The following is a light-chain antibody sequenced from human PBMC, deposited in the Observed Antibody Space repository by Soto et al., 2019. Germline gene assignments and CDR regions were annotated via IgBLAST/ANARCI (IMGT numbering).Light chain of an antibody. CDR3: CSYAGSYTHYV. V-gene: IGLV2-11*01. Sequence: QSALTQPRSVSGSPGQSVTISCTGTSSDVGGYNYVSWYRQHPGKAPKLLIYDVNKRPSGVPDRFSGSKSGNTASLTISGLQAEDEADYYCCSYAGSYTHYVFGTGTKLTVL. J-gene: IGLJ1*01. CDR2: DVN. CDR1: SSDVGGYNY.